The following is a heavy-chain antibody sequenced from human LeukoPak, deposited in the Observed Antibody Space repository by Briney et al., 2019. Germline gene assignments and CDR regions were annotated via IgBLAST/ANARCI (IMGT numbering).Heavy chain of an antibody. Sequence: GSLRLSCAASGFTVSSNYMSWVRQAPGKGLEWVSVIYSGGSTYYADSVKGRFTISRDNSKNTLYLQMNSLRAEDTAVYYCARVVDEYYFDYWGRGTLVTVSS. D-gene: IGHD2-21*01. J-gene: IGHJ4*02. V-gene: IGHV3-66*01. CDR3: ARVVDEYYFDY. CDR2: IYSGGST. CDR1: GFTVSSNY.